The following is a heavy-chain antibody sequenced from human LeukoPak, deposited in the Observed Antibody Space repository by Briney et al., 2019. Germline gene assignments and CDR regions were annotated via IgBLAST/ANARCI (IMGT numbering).Heavy chain of an antibody. D-gene: IGHD1-26*01. CDR2: INHSGST. V-gene: IGHV4-34*01. CDR3: ARRRVGTTFYYYYMDV. Sequence: SETLSLTCAVHGGSFSYNYWTWIRQPPGKELEWIGEINHSGSTNYNPSLKGRVTMSVDGAKNQFSLNLSSVTAADTAVYYCARRRVGTTFYYYYMDVWGKGTTVTISS. J-gene: IGHJ6*03. CDR1: GGSFSYNY.